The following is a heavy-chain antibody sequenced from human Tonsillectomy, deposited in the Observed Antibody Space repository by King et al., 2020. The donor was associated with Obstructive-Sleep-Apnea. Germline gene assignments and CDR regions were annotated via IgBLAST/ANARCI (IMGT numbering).Heavy chain of an antibody. D-gene: IGHD3-22*01. CDR3: ARVHYYDTSGYYYYFDY. Sequence: QLQESGPGLVKPSQTLSLTCTVSGDSINRWGDYWGCIPQPPGKCLEGIGDTYYMGSTHYSPSPKSRVTISVDTSKNQFSLRLTSVTAADTAVYYCARVHYYDTSGYYYYFDYWGQGTLVTVSS. J-gene: IGHJ4*02. CDR2: TYYMGST. V-gene: IGHV4-30-4*01. CDR1: GDSINRWGDY.